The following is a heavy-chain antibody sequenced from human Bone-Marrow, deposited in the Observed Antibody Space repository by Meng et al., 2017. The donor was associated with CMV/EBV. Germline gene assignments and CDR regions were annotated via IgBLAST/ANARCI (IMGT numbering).Heavy chain of an antibody. CDR2: ISSSSSYI. J-gene: IGHJ6*02. V-gene: IGHV3-21*01. D-gene: IGHD6-6*01. CDR3: ARGPLGYSSSPYYYGMDV. CDR1: GFTFSSYS. Sequence: GESLKISCAASGFTFSSYSMNWVRQAPGKGLEWVSSISSSSSYIYYADSVKGRFTISRDNSKNTLYLQMNSLRAEDTAVYYCARGPLGYSSSPYYYGMDVWGQGTTVTVPS.